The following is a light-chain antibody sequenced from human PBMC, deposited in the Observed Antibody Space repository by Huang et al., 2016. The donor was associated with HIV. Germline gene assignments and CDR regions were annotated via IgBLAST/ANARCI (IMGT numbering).Light chain of an antibody. V-gene: IGKV1-39*01. CDR3: QQSYSTLLP. Sequence: DIKMTQSPSSLSASVGDRVTITCRASQTISTYLNWYQQRPGKAPKLLIYAASSLQSGVPARFSGSGSGTDFTLTISSLQPEDFATYYCQQSYSTLLPFGGGTKVAIK. CDR2: AAS. CDR1: QTISTY. J-gene: IGKJ4*01.